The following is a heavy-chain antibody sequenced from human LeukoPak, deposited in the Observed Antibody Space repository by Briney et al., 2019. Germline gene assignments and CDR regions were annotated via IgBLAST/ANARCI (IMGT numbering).Heavy chain of an antibody. D-gene: IGHD3-3*01. CDR2: IKQDGSEK. J-gene: IGHJ3*02. CDR3: ARVRDDFWSGHSAFDI. V-gene: IGHV3-7*01. Sequence: GGSLRLSCAASGFTFSSYWMSWVRQAPGKGLEWVANIKQDGSEKYYVDSVKGRFTISRDNAKNSLYLQMNSLGAEDTAVYYCARVRDDFWSGHSAFDIWGQGTMVTVSS. CDR1: GFTFSSYW.